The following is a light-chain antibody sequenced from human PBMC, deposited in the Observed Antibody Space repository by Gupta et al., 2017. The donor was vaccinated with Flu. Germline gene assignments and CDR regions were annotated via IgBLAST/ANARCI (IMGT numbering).Light chain of an antibody. CDR3: QQFGSIPFS. CDR2: GAS. Sequence: GTLSLSPGERATLFCRASQSVSSNFLAWYQQKPGTAPRLLMSGASYRATGIPDRLRSSGSGTDFTLTISSMEPGDFGVYFCQQFGSIPFSFGPGTKVDVK. CDR1: QSVSSNF. J-gene: IGKJ3*01. V-gene: IGKV3-20*01.